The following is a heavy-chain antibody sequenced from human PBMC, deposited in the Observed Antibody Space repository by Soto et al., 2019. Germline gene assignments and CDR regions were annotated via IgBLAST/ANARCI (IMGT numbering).Heavy chain of an antibody. CDR2: IKSKTDGGTT. Sequence: EVQLVESGGGLVKPGGSLRLSCAASGFTFSNAWMNWVRQAPGKGLEWVGRIKSKTDGGTTDYAAPVKGRFTISRDDSKNTLYLQMNSLKTEDTAVYYCTTARGYSGYVGYFDYWGQGTLVTVSS. D-gene: IGHD5-12*01. CDR3: TTARGYSGYVGYFDY. CDR1: GFTFSNAW. J-gene: IGHJ4*02. V-gene: IGHV3-15*07.